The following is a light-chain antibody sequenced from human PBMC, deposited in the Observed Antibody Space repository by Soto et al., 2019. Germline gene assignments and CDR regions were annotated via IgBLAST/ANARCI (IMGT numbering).Light chain of an antibody. CDR2: KAS. V-gene: IGKV1-5*03. J-gene: IGKJ1*01. CDR1: QSISSW. CDR3: QQYNSYSHT. Sequence: DIQMTQSPSTLSASVGDRVTITCRASQSISSWLAWYQQKPGEAPKLLIYKASSLESGVPSRFSGSGSGTEFTLTISSLQPDDFATYYCQQYNSYSHTFGQGTKVEIK.